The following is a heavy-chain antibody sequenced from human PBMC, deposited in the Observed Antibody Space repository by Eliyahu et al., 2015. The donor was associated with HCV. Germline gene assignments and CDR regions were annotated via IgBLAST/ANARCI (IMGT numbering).Heavy chain of an antibody. CDR2: IYPGDSDT. Sequence: EVQLVQSGAEVKKPGESLKISCKASGYSFINYWXGWVRQMPGKGLEWMGIIYPGDSDTRYSPSFQGQVTISADKSITTAYLQWSSLKASDAAMYYCARRTYGDPAVDGDYWGQGTLVTVSS. V-gene: IGHV5-51*01. D-gene: IGHD4-17*01. CDR3: ARRTYGDPAVDGDY. J-gene: IGHJ4*02. CDR1: GYSFINYW.